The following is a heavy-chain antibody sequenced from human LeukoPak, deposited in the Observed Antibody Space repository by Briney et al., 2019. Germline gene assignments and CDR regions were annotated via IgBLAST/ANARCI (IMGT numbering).Heavy chain of an antibody. D-gene: IGHD6-13*01. J-gene: IGHJ4*02. CDR2: IKQDGSQE. CDR1: ELGASKEW. Sequence: GCALRLSYLLSELGASKEWMRWVRQAPGKELKWVANIKQDGSQENCVDSVKGRFTISRDNAKNSVYLQMNGLLVEDTAVYYCVREWAGGLAAAGTRIEGSYWGQGTQVIVSS. CDR3: VREWAGGLAAAGTRIEGSY. V-gene: IGHV3-7*01.